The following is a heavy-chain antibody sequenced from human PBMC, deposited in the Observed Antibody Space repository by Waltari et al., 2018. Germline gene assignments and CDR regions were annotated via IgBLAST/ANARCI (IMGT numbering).Heavy chain of an antibody. Sequence: QVQLQQWGAGLLKPSETLSLTCAVYGGSFSGYYWSWIRQPPGKGLEWIGEINQSGGPNSNPSLKVRVTISVDPSKNQFSLKLSSVTAADTAVYYCARGIVVVVPAAIADYYYGMDVWGQGTTVTVSS. D-gene: IGHD2-2*02. CDR1: GGSFSGYY. J-gene: IGHJ6*02. V-gene: IGHV4-34*01. CDR2: INQSGGP. CDR3: ARGIVVVVPAAIADYYYGMDV.